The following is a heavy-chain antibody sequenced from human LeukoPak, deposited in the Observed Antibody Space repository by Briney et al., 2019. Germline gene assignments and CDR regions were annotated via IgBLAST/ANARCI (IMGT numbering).Heavy chain of an antibody. Sequence: GGSLRLSCAASGFTFSSYSMNWVRQAPGKGLEWVSSISSSSSYIYYADSVKGRFTISRDNAKNSLYLQMNSLRAEDTAVYYCARDCSGGSCHIDHWGQGTLVTVSS. D-gene: IGHD2-15*01. CDR3: ARDCSGGSCHIDH. CDR2: ISSSSSYI. CDR1: GFTFSSYS. V-gene: IGHV3-21*01. J-gene: IGHJ4*02.